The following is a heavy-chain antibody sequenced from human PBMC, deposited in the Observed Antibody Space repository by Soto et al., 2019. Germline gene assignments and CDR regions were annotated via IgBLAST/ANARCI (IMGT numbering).Heavy chain of an antibody. CDR3: ARNRDGYNPYCFDY. J-gene: IGHJ4*02. CDR1: GGSISSYY. D-gene: IGHD5-12*01. CDR2: IYYSGSP. V-gene: IGHV4-59*01. Sequence: SETLSLTCTVSGGSISSYYWTWIRQPPGKGLEWIGYIYYSGSPNYNPSLKSRVTISVDTSKNQFSLKLSSVTAADTAVYYCARNRDGYNPYCFDYWGQGTLVTVSS.